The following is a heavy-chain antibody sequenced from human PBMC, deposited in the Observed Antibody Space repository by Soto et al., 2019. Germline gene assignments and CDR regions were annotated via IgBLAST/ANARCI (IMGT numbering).Heavy chain of an antibody. CDR1: GTSLNTSY. CDR2: VYYAGAT. CDR3: ARVMGDWGTYYYYYGMDV. J-gene: IGHJ6*02. D-gene: IGHD3-16*01. V-gene: IGHV4-59*01. Sequence: SETLSLTCTVSGTSLNTSYWAWIRLPPGKGPEWIGYVYYAGATNYNPSLESRVTISPDTSRNQFSLKLRSVTAADTAVYYCARVMGDWGTYYYYYGMDVWGQGTPVTVSS.